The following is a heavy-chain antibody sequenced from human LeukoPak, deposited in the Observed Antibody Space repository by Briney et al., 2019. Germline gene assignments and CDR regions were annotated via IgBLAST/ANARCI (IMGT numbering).Heavy chain of an antibody. CDR2: ISSSSYI. D-gene: IGHD6-13*01. J-gene: IGHJ4*02. V-gene: IGHV3-21*01. CDR3: ARDHSSSRYLMKREDYFDY. CDR1: GFTFSSYS. Sequence: GGSLRLSCAASGFTFSSYSKNWVRQAPGKGLEWVSSISSSSYIYYADSVKGRFTISRDNAKNSLYLQMNSLRAEDTAVYYCARDHSSSRYLMKREDYFDYWGQGTLVTVSS.